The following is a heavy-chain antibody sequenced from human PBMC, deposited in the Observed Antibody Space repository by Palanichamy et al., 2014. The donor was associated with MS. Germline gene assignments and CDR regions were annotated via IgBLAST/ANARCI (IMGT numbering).Heavy chain of an antibody. D-gene: IGHD4-17*01. Sequence: QVQLQQWGAGLLKPSETLSLTCAVYGGSFSGYYWTWIRQSPGKGLEWIGEINHRGSTKYNPSLKSRLTLLVDTSKNQFSLNLTSVTAADTAVYYCARDPLTTDYSHYGLDVWGQGTTVSVSS. CDR1: GGSFSGYY. CDR3: ARDPLTTDYSHYGLDV. CDR2: INHRGST. J-gene: IGHJ6*02. V-gene: IGHV4-34*02.